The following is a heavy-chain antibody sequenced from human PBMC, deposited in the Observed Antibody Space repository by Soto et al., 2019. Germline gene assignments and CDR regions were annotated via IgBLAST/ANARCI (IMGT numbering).Heavy chain of an antibody. V-gene: IGHV4-61*01. D-gene: IGHD6-13*01. CDR3: ARAEAAGSYYGMDV. CDR1: GGSVSSGSYY. J-gene: IGHJ6*02. Sequence: PSETLSLTCTVSGGSVSSGSYYWSWIRQPPGKGLEWIGYLYYSGSTNYIPSLKSRVTISVDTSKNQFSLKLSSVTAADTAVYYCARAEAAGSYYGMDVWGQGTTVTVSS. CDR2: LYYSGST.